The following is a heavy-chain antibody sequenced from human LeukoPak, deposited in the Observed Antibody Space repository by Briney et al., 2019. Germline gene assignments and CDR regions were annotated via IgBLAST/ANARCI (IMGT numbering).Heavy chain of an antibody. CDR3: ARVAPRGWIDP. Sequence: SETLSLTCTVSGASVTSGSHYWAWIRQPPGQGLEWIGFIYYSGTTIYNPSLENRITMSLVTSKNQLSLRLNSVTAADTAIYYCARVAPRGWIDPWGQGTLVTVSS. D-gene: IGHD3-10*01. V-gene: IGHV4-61*01. CDR2: IYYSGTT. CDR1: GASVTSGSHY. J-gene: IGHJ5*02.